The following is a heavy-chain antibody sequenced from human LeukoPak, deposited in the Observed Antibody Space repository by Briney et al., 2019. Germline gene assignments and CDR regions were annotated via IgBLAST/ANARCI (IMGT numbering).Heavy chain of an antibody. J-gene: IGHJ4*02. CDR2: IYYSENT. D-gene: IGHD3-22*01. V-gene: IGHV4-39*01. Sequence: SETLSLTCTVSGVSISSSNSYWGWIRQPPGKGLEWIGSIYYSENTYYNASLKSQVSISIDTSKNQFSLRLTSVTAADTAVYYCASGYDSSGYYGYWGQGTLVTVSS. CDR1: GVSISSSNSY. CDR3: ASGYDSSGYYGY.